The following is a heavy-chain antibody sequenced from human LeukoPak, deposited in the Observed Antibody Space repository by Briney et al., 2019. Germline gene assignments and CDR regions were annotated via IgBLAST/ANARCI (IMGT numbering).Heavy chain of an antibody. J-gene: IGHJ6*02. CDR1: GYTFTSYG. D-gene: IGHD6-19*01. CDR2: INTNTGNP. Sequence: ASVKVSCKASGYTFTSYGISWVRQAPGQGLEWMGWINTNTGNPTYAQGFTGRFVISLDTSVSTAYLQISSLKAEDTAVYYCARDRDSSGWPFYYYGMDVWGQGTTDTVSS. V-gene: IGHV7-4-1*02. CDR3: ARDRDSSGWPFYYYGMDV.